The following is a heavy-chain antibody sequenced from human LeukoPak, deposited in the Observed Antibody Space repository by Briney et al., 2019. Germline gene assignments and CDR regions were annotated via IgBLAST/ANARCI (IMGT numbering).Heavy chain of an antibody. CDR1: GFTFNSYS. CDR3: ARDQAREMATIILY. D-gene: IGHD5-24*01. J-gene: IGHJ4*02. V-gene: IGHV3-21*01. Sequence: GGSLRLSCAASGFTFNSYSMNWFRQAPGKGLEWVSSISSSSRFIYYADSVKGRFTISRDNAKNSLYLQMTSLRAEDTAVYYCARDQAREMATIILYWGQGTLVTVSS. CDR2: ISSSSRFI.